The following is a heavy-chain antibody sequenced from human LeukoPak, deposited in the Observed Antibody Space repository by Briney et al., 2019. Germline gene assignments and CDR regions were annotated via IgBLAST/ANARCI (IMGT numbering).Heavy chain of an antibody. V-gene: IGHV1-2*02. D-gene: IGHD6-6*01. J-gene: IGHJ3*02. CDR3: ARGEYSSRRSAFDI. CDR2: INPNSGGT. Sequence: ASVKVSCKASGYTFTGYYMHWVRQAPGQGLEWMGWINPNSGGTNYAQKFQGRGTMTRDMSTSTVYMELSSLRSEGTAVYSCARGEYSSRRSAFDIWGQGTMVTVSS. CDR1: GYTFTGYY.